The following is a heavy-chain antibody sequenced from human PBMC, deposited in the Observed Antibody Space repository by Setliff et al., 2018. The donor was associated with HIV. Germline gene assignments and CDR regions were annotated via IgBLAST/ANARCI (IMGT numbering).Heavy chain of an antibody. CDR1: GGTFNNDA. J-gene: IGHJ4*02. Sequence: SVKVSCKASGGTFNNDAISWVRQAPGQGLEWMGGIVPVLGITNYSPKFQGRVTITTDESTTTAYMDLSSLRSEDTAVYYCARDRLGHIDRPYFDYWGQGTRVTVSS. D-gene: IGHD2-21*01. V-gene: IGHV1-69*10. CDR3: ARDRLGHIDRPYFDY. CDR2: IVPVLGIT.